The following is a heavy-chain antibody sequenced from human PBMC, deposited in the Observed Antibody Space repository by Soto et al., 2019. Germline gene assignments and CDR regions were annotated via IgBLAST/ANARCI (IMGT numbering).Heavy chain of an antibody. CDR2: ISGSGGDT. J-gene: IGHJ6*02. D-gene: IGHD4-17*01. CDR3: AKILSTVTTYYYGMDV. V-gene: IGHV3-23*01. CDR1: GFSFSTYP. Sequence: PGGSLRLSCAASGFSFSTYPMTWVRQAPGKRLEGVSSISGSGGDTYYIDSVKGRFTISRDNSKNTVYLQMNSLRAEDTAVYYCAKILSTVTTYYYGMDVWRQRTTVTVPS.